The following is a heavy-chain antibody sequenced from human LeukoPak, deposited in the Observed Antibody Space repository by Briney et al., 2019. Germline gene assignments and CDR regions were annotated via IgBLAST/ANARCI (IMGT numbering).Heavy chain of an antibody. CDR2: IYSGGNT. D-gene: IGHD6-13*01. J-gene: IGHJ6*02. V-gene: IGHV3-53*01. Sequence: GGSLRLPCAASGFTVSSNYMSWVRQAPGKGLEWVSVIYSGGNTYYADSVKGRFTISRDSSKNTLYLQMNSLRAEDTAVYYRARVPGIAAAGNYYYYGMDVWGQGTTVTVSS. CDR3: ARVPGIAAAGNYYYYGMDV. CDR1: GFTVSSNY.